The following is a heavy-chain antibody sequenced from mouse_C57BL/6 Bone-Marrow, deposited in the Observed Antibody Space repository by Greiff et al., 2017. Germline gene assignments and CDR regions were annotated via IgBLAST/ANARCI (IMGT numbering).Heavy chain of an antibody. CDR3: ARFITTVEAGNWYFDV. D-gene: IGHD1-1*01. CDR2: INPSNGGT. Sequence: QVQLQQPGTELVKPGASVKLSCKASGYTFTSYCMHWVKQRPGQGLEWIGNINPSNGGTNYNEKFKSKATLTVDKSSSTAYMQLSSLTSEDSAVYYCARFITTVEAGNWYFDVWGTGTTVTVSS. J-gene: IGHJ1*03. V-gene: IGHV1-53*01. CDR1: GYTFTSYC.